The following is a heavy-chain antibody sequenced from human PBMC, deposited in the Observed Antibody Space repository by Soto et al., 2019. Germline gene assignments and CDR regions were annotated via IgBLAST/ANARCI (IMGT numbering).Heavy chain of an antibody. D-gene: IGHD3-10*01. CDR3: ARVLYYGSGSYSPYGMDV. J-gene: IGHJ6*02. V-gene: IGHV1-69*01. CDR1: GVSFNNNG. CDR2: VSPPFRTS. Sequence: QVQLVQSGAEVKKPGSSVKVSCKTSGVSFNNNGIGWVRQAPGHGLEWMGGVSPPFRTSNYARKFQGRISITADASTGTVNMERSSLTSADTAQYYCARVLYYGSGSYSPYGMDVWGQGTTVTVSS.